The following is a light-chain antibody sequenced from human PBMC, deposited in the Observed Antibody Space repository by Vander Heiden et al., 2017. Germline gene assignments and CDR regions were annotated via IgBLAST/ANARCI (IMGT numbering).Light chain of an antibody. CDR2: EVS. Sequence: SALTPPASVSGSPGQSITISCTGTSSDVGGYNYVSWYQQHAGKAPKLMIYEVSKRPSGVSNRFSGSKSGNTASVTSAGRQAEDEADYYCSSYTSSSTLGVFGGGTKLTVL. CDR1: SSDVGGYNY. V-gene: IGLV2-14*01. J-gene: IGLJ3*02. CDR3: SSYTSSSTLGV.